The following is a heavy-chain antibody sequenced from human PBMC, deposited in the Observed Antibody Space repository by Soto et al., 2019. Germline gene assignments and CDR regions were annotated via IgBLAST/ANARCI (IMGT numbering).Heavy chain of an antibody. CDR1: VGSISSGGYS. V-gene: IGHV4-30-2*01. Sequence: LQLQESGSGRVKPSQTLSLTCAVSVGSISSGGYSGSWIRQPPGKGPEWIGYIYHSGSTYYNPSLKSRVTISVDRSKNQFSLKLSSVTAADTAVYYCARSRGDYGIDYWGQGTLVTVSS. D-gene: IGHD4-17*01. CDR2: IYHSGST. CDR3: ARSRGDYGIDY. J-gene: IGHJ4*02.